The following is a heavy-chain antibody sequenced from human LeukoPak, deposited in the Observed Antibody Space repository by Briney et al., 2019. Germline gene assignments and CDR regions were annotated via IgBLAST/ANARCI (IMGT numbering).Heavy chain of an antibody. CDR1: GGSFSGYY. CDR2: INHSGST. CDR3: ARGWGLFDY. V-gene: IGHV4-34*01. D-gene: IGHD7-27*01. J-gene: IGHJ4*02. Sequence: PSETLSLTCAVYGGSFSGYYWSWIRQPPGKGLEWIGEINHSGSTNYNPSLKSRVTISVDTSKNQFPLKLSSVTAADTAVYYCARGWGLFDYWGQGTLVTVSS.